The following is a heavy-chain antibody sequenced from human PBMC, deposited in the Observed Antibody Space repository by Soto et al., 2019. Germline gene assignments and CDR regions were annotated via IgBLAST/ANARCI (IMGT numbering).Heavy chain of an antibody. CDR1: GGSISSSSYY. V-gene: IGHV4-39*01. CDR2: IYYSGST. CDR3: ARISDIVVVVAAARPDNTTGSLDP. J-gene: IGHJ5*02. D-gene: IGHD2-15*01. Sequence: QLQLQESGPGLVKPSETLSLTCTVSGGSISSSSYYWGWIRQPPGKGLGWVGSIYYSGSTYYNTALVSVVAIAVSTSKTTFTLTLGSVTAAVTAVYDCARISDIVVVVAAARPDNTTGSLDPWGQGTLVTVSS.